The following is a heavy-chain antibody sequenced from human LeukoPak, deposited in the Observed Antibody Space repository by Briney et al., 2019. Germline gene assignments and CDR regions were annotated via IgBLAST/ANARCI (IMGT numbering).Heavy chain of an antibody. CDR3: ARQEIGLRSFDP. V-gene: IGHV4-59*08. CDR2: IYYSGST. J-gene: IGHJ5*02. Sequence: SETLSLTCTVSSGSISTYYWSWIRQPPGKGLEWIGYIYYSGSTNYNPSLKSRVTISVDTSKNQFSLNLSSVTAADTAVYYCARQEIGLRSFDPWGQGTLVTVSS. D-gene: IGHD3/OR15-3a*01. CDR1: SGSISTYY.